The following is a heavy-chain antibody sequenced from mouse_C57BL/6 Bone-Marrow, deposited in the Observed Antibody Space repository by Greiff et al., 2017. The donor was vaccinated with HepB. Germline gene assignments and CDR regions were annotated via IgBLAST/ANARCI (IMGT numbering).Heavy chain of an antibody. CDR2: IDPENGDT. V-gene: IGHV14-4*01. Sequence: EVMLVESGAELVRPGASVKLSCTASGFNIKDDYMHWVKQRPEQGLEWIGWIDPENGDTEYASKFQGKATITADTSSNTAYLQLSSLTSEDTAVYYCTVLGYYFDYWGQGTTLTVSS. D-gene: IGHD1-1*01. J-gene: IGHJ2*01. CDR3: TVLGYYFDY. CDR1: GFNIKDDY.